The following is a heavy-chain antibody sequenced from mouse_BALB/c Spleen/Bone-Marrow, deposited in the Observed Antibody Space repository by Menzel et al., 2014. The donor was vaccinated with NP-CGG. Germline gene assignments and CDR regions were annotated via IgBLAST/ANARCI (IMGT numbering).Heavy chain of an antibody. CDR2: ISSDTSYT. CDR1: GFTFSNYG. J-gene: IGHJ4*01. CDR3: ARHGRDYYAMDY. V-gene: IGHV5-6*01. Sequence: VQLKESGGDLVKPGGSLKLSCAASGFTFSNYGMSWVRQTPDKRLEWVATISSDTSYTYYPDSVKGRFTISRDNAKNTLYLQMSSLKSEDTAMYYCARHGRDYYAMDYWGQGTSVTVSS.